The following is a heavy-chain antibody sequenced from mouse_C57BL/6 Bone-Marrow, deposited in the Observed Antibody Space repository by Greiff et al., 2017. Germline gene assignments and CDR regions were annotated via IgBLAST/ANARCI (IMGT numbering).Heavy chain of an antibody. CDR3: AREVAIYYGYDGDY. CDR2: IHPNSGST. D-gene: IGHD2-2*01. J-gene: IGHJ2*01. CDR1: GYTFTSYW. V-gene: IGHV1-64*01. Sequence: QVQLKQPGAELVKPGASVKLSCKASGYTFTSYWMHWVKQRPGQGLEWIGMIHPNSGSTNYNEKFKSKATLTVDKSSSTAYMQLSRLTSEDSAVYYCAREVAIYYGYDGDYWGQGTTLTVSS.